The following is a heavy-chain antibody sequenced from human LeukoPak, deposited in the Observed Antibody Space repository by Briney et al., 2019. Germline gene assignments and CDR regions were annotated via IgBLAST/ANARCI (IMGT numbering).Heavy chain of an antibody. CDR2: ISYDGTNK. CDR1: GFTFSSYA. J-gene: IGHJ4*02. CDR3: ARGRGFSWEYCFDY. D-gene: IGHD5-18*01. Sequence: GRSLRLSCAASGFTFSSYAMHWVRQAPGKGLEWVALISYDGTNKYYADSVKGRFTISRDNSENTLFLQMDSLRAEDTAVYYCARGRGFSWEYCFDYWGQGTLVTVSS. V-gene: IGHV3-30-3*01.